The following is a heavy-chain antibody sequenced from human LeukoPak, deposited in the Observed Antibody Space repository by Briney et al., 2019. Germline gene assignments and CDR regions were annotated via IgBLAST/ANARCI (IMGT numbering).Heavy chain of an antibody. J-gene: IGHJ5*02. D-gene: IGHD2-2*01. V-gene: IGHV4-30-2*01. CDR3: ARSRVVPAAISWFDP. CDR1: GCSISSGGYS. CDR2: IYHSGRT. Sequence: SQTLSLTCAVSGCSISSGGYSWSWIRQPPGRGREWIGYIYHSGRTYYNPSLKSRVTISVDRSKNQFSLKLSSVTAADTAVYYCARSRVVPAAISWFDPWGQGTLVTVSS.